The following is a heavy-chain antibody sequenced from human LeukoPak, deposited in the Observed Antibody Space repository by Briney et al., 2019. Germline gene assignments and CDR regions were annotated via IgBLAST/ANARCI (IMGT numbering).Heavy chain of an antibody. CDR2: ISGSGVGT. CDR3: AKDMVRGYYFDC. D-gene: IGHD3-10*01. Sequence: GGSLRLSCAASGFTFSSYAMSWVRQAPGKGLEWVSAISGSGVGTYYADSVKGRFTISRDNSKNTLYLQMNSLRAEDTAVYFCAKDMVRGYYFDCWGQGTLITVSS. J-gene: IGHJ4*02. V-gene: IGHV3-23*01. CDR1: GFTFSSYA.